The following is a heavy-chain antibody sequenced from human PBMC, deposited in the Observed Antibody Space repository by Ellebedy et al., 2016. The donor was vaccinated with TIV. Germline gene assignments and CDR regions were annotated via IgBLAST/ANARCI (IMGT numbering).Heavy chain of an antibody. CDR3: ARGPTKNCSGGSCYSYYYYYGMDV. J-gene: IGHJ6*02. D-gene: IGHD2-15*01. CDR1: GGSISSYS. V-gene: IGHV4-59*12. Sequence: SETLSLXCTVSGGSISSYSWNWIRQPPGKGLEWIGNIYSTGSTNYNPSLKSRVTISVDTSKNQFSLKLSSVTAADTAVYYCARGPTKNCSGGSCYSYYYYYGMDVWGQGTTVTVSS. CDR2: IYSTGST.